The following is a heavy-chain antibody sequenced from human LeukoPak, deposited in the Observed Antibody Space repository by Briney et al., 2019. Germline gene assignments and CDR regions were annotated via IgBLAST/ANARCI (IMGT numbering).Heavy chain of an antibody. D-gene: IGHD4-17*01. J-gene: IGHJ4*02. CDR3: AREEHYMTTVTFDY. CDR2: IYYSGST. V-gene: IGHV4-39*07. Sequence: SETLSLTCTDSGGSISSSSYYWGWIRQPPGKGLEWIGSIYYSGSTYYNPSLKSRVTISVDTSKNQFSLKLSSVTAADTAVYYCAREEHYMTTVTFDYWGQGTLVTVSS. CDR1: GGSISSSSYY.